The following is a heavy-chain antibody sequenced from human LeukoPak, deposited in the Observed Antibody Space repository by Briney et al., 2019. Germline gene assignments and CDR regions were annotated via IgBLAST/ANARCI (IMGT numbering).Heavy chain of an antibody. Sequence: GGSLRLSCAASDFTFSTYEMNWIRQAPGKGLEWVSYIDKSSGLIYYADSVKGRFTISRDNAKNSLFLQMNSLRAEDTAVYYCASYSNYDYWGQGTLVTVSS. CDR1: DFTFSTYE. CDR3: ASYSNYDY. CDR2: IDKSSGLI. V-gene: IGHV3-48*01. D-gene: IGHD4-11*01. J-gene: IGHJ4*02.